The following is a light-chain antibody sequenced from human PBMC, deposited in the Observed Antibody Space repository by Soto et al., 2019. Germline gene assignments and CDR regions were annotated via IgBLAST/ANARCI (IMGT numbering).Light chain of an antibody. V-gene: IGKV3-20*01. J-gene: IGKJ1*01. CDR1: QSVSSSY. CDR3: QQYGRSPVT. CDR2: GAS. Sequence: EIVLTQSPGTLSLSPGERATLSCRASQSVSSSYLAWYQQKPGQAPRLLIYGASSRATGIPDRFSGSGSGTDFTLTISRLEPEDFAVDYCQQYGRSPVTFGQGTKVEIK.